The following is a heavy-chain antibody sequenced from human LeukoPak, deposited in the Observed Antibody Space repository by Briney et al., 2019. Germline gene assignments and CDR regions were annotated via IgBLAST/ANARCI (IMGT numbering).Heavy chain of an antibody. CDR3: AKDSSCSGGSCYDGPFDY. CDR2: TSWNSGSI. J-gene: IGHJ4*02. D-gene: IGHD2-15*01. CDR1: GFTFDDYA. V-gene: IGHV3-9*01. Sequence: GGSLRLSCAASGFTFDDYAMHWVRQAPGKGLEWVSGTSWNSGSIGYADSVKGRFTISRDNAKNSLYLQMNSLRAEDTALYYCAKDSSCSGGSCYDGPFDYWGQGTLVTVSS.